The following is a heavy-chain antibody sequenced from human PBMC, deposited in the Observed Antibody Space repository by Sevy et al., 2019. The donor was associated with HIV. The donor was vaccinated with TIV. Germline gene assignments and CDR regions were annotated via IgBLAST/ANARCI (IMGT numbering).Heavy chain of an antibody. CDR3: ARGLRFLGAFDY. CDR1: GGSISSYY. Sequence: SETLSLTCTVSGGSISSYYWSWIRQPPGKGLEWIGYIYYSGSTNYNPSLKSRVTISVDTSKNRFPLKLSSVTAADTAVYYCARGLRFLGAFDYWGQGTLVTVSS. CDR2: IYYSGST. D-gene: IGHD3-3*01. J-gene: IGHJ4*02. V-gene: IGHV4-59*13.